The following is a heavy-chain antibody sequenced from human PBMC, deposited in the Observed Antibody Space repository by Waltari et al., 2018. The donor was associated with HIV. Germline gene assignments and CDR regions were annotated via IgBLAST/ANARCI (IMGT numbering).Heavy chain of an antibody. CDR2: IMTSSSAI. D-gene: IGHD6-6*01. J-gene: IGHJ4*02. CDR1: GFSFRSCS. CDR3: ARDRTRYYFDS. V-gene: IGHV3-48*01. Sequence: EVQLVESGGGLVQPGGSLRLSCTASGFSFRSCSMIWSRQAPGKGLDWVSYIMTSSSAICYADSVKGRFTISRDTAKNSLYLQMNSLRAEDTAVYYCARDRTRYYFDSWGQGTLVTVSS.